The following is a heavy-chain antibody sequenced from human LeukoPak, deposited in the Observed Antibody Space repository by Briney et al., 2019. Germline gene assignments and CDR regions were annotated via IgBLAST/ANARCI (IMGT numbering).Heavy chain of an antibody. CDR2: INPNSGGT. J-gene: IGHJ4*02. V-gene: IGHV1-2*02. D-gene: IGHD2-15*01. CDR1: GYTFTGYY. CDR3: ARDRGGYCSGGSCYGFGY. Sequence: ASVKVSCKASGYTFTGYYMHWVRQAPGQGLEWMGWINPNSGGTNYAQKFQGRVTMTRDTSISTAYMELSRLRSDDTAVYYCARDRGGYCSGGSCYGFGYWGQGTLVTVSS.